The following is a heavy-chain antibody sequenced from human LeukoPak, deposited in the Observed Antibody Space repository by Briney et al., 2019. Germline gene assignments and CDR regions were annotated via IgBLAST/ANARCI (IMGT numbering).Heavy chain of an antibody. D-gene: IGHD3-22*01. J-gene: IGHJ4*02. CDR2: ISGSGGST. CDR1: GFTFSSYA. CDR3: AKSAGEVVVITYFDY. V-gene: IGHV3-23*01. Sequence: GGSLRLSCAASGFTFSSYAMSWVRQAPGKGLEWVSAISGSGGSTYSADSVKGRFTISRDNSKNTLYLQMNSLRAEDTAVYYCAKSAGEVVVITYFDYWGQGTLVTVSS.